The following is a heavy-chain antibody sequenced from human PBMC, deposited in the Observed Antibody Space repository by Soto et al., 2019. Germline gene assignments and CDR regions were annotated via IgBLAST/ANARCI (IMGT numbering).Heavy chain of an antibody. D-gene: IGHD2-2*01. CDR1: GGSISSGGYY. CDR2: IYYSGST. J-gene: IGHJ4*02. V-gene: IGHV4-31*03. Sequence: QVQLQESGPGLVKPSQTLSLTCTVSGGSISSGGYYWSWIRQHPGKGLEWIGYIYYSGSTYYNPSLKSRVTISVDTSKNQFSLKLSSVTAADTAVYYCARYHRYCSSTSCNQVVDYWGQGTLVTVSS. CDR3: ARYHRYCSSTSCNQVVDY.